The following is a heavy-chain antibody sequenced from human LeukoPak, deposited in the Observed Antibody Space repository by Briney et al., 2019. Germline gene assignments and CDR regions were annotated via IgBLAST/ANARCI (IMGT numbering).Heavy chain of an antibody. CDR1: GGSLTNYY. V-gene: IGHV4-59*01. CDR2: IYYSGST. J-gene: IGHJ4*02. CDR3: ARGAMATTPFFDY. D-gene: IGHD5-24*01. Sequence: SETLSLTCIVSGGSLTNYYWTWIRQPPGKGLEWIGYIYYSGSTNFNPSLKSRVTMSLDTSRNQFSLKLTSLTAADTAVYYCARGAMATTPFFDYWGQGTLVTVSS.